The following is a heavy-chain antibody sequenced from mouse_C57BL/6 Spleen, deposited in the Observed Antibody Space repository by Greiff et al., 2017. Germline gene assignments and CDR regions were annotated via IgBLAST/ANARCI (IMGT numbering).Heavy chain of an antibody. J-gene: IGHJ2*01. D-gene: IGHD1-1*01. CDR1: GYTFTSYD. Sequence: ESGPELVKPGASVKLSCKASGYTFTSYDINWVKQRPGQGLEWIGWIYPRDGSTKYNEKFKGKATLTVDPSSSTAYMELHSLTSEDSAVYFCASDYGSTLYYFDYWGQGTTLTVSS. CDR2: IYPRDGST. CDR3: ASDYGSTLYYFDY. V-gene: IGHV1-85*01.